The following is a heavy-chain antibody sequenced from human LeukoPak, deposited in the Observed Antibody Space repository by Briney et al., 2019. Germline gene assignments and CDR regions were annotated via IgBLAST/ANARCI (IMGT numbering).Heavy chain of an antibody. D-gene: IGHD3-10*01. CDR1: GYSNSSGYY. CDR2: IYHSGST. J-gene: IGHJ2*01. V-gene: IGHV4-38-2*02. Sequence: SETLSLTCAASGYSNSSGYYWGWIRQPPGKGLEWIGSIYHSGSTYYNPSLKSRVTISVDTSKNQFSLKLSSVTAADTAVYYCARDRGVWYFDLWGRGTLVIVSS. CDR3: ARDRGVWYFDL.